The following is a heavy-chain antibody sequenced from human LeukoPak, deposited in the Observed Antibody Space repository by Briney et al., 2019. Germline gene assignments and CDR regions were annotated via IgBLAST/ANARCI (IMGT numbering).Heavy chain of an antibody. Sequence: SETLSHTCTVSGASISSGGYHWSWIRQHPGKGLEWIGNDGSTSYNPSLKSRLTISVDTSKNQFSLKLSSVTAADTAIYYCAIYFVDGGGRGTWGQGTLVTVSS. CDR3: AIYFVDGGGRGT. CDR2: DGST. CDR1: GASISSGGYH. V-gene: IGHV4-31*03. J-gene: IGHJ4*02. D-gene: IGHD2/OR15-2a*01.